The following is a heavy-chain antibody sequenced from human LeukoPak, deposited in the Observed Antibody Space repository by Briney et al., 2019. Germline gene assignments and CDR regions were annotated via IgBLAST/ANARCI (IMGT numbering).Heavy chain of an antibody. D-gene: IGHD3-22*01. V-gene: IGHV4-34*01. Sequence: SETLSLTCAVYGGSFSGYYWNWIRRPPGKGLEWIGEINHSGSTNYNPSLKSRVTISVDTSKNQVSLKLTSVTGADTAVYYCASPFARTDYYDSSGSGAFDIWGQGTMVTVSS. J-gene: IGHJ3*02. CDR2: INHSGST. CDR3: ASPFARTDYYDSSGSGAFDI. CDR1: GGSFSGYY.